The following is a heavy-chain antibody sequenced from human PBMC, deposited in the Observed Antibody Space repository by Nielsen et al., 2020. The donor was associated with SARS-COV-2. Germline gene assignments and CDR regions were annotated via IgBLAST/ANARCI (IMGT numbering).Heavy chain of an antibody. CDR1: GFTFSSYS. CDR2: ISSSSSYI. V-gene: IGHV3-21*04. Sequence: GESLKISCAASGFTFSSYSMNWVRQAPGKGLEWVSSISSSSSYIYYADSVKGRFTISRDNAKNSLYLQMNSLRAEDTAVYYCARQQWLSSFDYWGQGTLVTVSS. J-gene: IGHJ4*02. D-gene: IGHD6-19*01. CDR3: ARQQWLSSFDY.